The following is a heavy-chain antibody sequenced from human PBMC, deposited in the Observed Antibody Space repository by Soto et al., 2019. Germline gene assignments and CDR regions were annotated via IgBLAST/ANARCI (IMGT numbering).Heavy chain of an antibody. J-gene: IGHJ4*01. V-gene: IGHV4-31*03. Sequence: TSETLSLTCTVSGGSISSGGYYWSWIRQHPGKGLEWIGYIYYSGSTYYNPSLKSRVTISVDTSKNQFSLKLDSVTAADTAVYYCASIWFGDFDYWGHGTLVTVSS. CDR1: GGSISSGGYY. CDR3: ASIWFGDFDY. D-gene: IGHD3-10*01. CDR2: IYYSGST.